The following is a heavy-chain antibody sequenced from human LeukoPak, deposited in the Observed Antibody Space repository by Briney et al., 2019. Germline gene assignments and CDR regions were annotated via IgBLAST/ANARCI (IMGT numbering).Heavy chain of an antibody. CDR2: ISAYNGDT. CDR1: GYTFTTFG. Sequence: ASVKVSCKASGYTFTTFGVSWVRQAPGQGLEWMGWISAYNGDTSYAQKFQGGVTMTTDTSTYTAYMELRSLRSDDTAVYYCARSGDGNWFDPWGQGTLVIVSS. J-gene: IGHJ5*02. D-gene: IGHD2-21*02. V-gene: IGHV1-18*01. CDR3: ARSGDGNWFDP.